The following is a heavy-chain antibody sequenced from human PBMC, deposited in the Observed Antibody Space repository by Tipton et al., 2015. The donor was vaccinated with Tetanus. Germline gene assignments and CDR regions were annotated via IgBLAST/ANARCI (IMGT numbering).Heavy chain of an antibody. CDR1: GGSFSGYY. Sequence: TLSLTCAVYGGSFSGYYWSWIRQPAGKELEWIGRIYTRGSTNYNPSLKSRVTMSVDTPKNQFSLKLSSVTAADTAVYYCARDGYPQRSDNWFDPWGQGTLVTVSS. D-gene: IGHD5-12*01. CDR3: ARDGYPQRSDNWFDP. CDR2: IYTRGST. V-gene: IGHV4-4*07. J-gene: IGHJ5*02.